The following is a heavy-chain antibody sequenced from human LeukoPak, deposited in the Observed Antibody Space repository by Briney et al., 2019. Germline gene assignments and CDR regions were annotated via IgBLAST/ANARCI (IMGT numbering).Heavy chain of an antibody. D-gene: IGHD7-27*01. J-gene: IGHJ4*02. V-gene: IGHV4-30-2*01. Sequence: SETLSLTCTVSGGSISSSSYYWSWIRQPPGKGLEWIGYIYHSGSTYYNTSLKSRVTISVDRSKNQFSLKLSSVTAADTAVYYCASQDINWEYDYWGQGTLVTVSS. CDR1: GGSISSSSYY. CDR2: IYHSGST. CDR3: ASQDINWEYDY.